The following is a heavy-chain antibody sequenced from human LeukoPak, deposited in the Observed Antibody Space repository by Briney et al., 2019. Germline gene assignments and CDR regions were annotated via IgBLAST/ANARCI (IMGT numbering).Heavy chain of an antibody. CDR3: ARALTATGGAV. D-gene: IGHD4-17*01. CDR2: IYTSGST. V-gene: IGHV4-61*02. CDR1: GGSISSGSYY. J-gene: IGHJ6*02. Sequence: SQTLSLTCTVSGGSISSGSYYWSWIRQPAGKGLEWIGRIYTSGSTNYNPSLKSRVTISVDTSKNQFSLKLSSVTAADTAVYYCARALTATGGAVSGQPTTATV.